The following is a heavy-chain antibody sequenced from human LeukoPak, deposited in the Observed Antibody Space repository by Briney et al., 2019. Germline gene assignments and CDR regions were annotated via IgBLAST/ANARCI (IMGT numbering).Heavy chain of an antibody. V-gene: IGHV1-18*01. Sequence: AAVKVSCKASDYTFVDYGISWVRQAPGQGLEWIGWISDYNGYPKFAQKFQGRVALTTDTSTSTAYMDLKSLTSDDTAVYYCARDARAASAAGIFDYWGQGTLVTVSS. D-gene: IGHD6-13*01. CDR3: ARDARAASAAGIFDY. CDR2: ISDYNGYP. J-gene: IGHJ4*02. CDR1: DYTFVDYG.